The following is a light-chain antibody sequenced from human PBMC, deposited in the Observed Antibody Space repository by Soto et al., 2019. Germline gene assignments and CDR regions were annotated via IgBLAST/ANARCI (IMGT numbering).Light chain of an antibody. CDR1: QTISSW. CDR2: AAS. Sequence: DIQMTQSPSTLSASVGDGVTIICRASQTISSWLAWYQQKPGKAPKLLIYAASTLQSGVPSRFSGSGSGTDFTLTISCLQSEDFATYYCQQYYSYPRTFGQGTKVDI. CDR3: QQYYSYPRT. V-gene: IGKV1-5*02. J-gene: IGKJ1*01.